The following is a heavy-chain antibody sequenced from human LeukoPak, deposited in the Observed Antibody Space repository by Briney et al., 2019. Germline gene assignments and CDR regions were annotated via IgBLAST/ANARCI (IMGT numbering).Heavy chain of an antibody. D-gene: IGHD1-26*01. CDR3: ARDRGTYYGDY. V-gene: IGHV3-33*01. CDR2: IWYDGSNK. J-gene: IGHJ4*02. Sequence: GRSLRLSCAASGFTFSSYGMHWVRQAPGKGLEWVAVIWYDGSNKYYADSVKGRFTISRDNSKNTLYLQMNSLRAEDTAVYYCARDRGTYYGDYWGQGTLVTVSS. CDR1: GFTFSSYG.